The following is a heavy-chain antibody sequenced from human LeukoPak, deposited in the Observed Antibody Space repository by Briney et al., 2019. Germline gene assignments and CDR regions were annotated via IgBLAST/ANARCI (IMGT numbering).Heavy chain of an antibody. V-gene: IGHV4-38-2*02. D-gene: IGHD2-2*01. CDR2: IYHSGST. CDR3: ATEGSASQTIDY. CDR1: GDSISSGYY. Sequence: SETLSLTCAVSGDSISSGYYWGWIRQPPGKGLEWIGSIYHSGSTYYNPSLKSRVTISVDTSKNQFSLRLSSVAAADTAVYYCATEGSASQTIDYWGQGTLVTVSS. J-gene: IGHJ4*02.